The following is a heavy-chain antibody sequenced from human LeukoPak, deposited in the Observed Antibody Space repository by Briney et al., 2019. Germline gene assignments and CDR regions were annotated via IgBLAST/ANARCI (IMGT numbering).Heavy chain of an antibody. D-gene: IGHD3-10*01. CDR2: INQDGSEN. V-gene: IGHV3-7*01. Sequence: GGSLRLSCAASGFTFSDFWMGWVRQAPGKGLEWVANINQDGSENYYVDSVKGRFTISRDNARNSLYLQMNSLRAEDTAVYYCTKGRSNHYWGQGTLVTVST. CDR1: GFTFSDFW. J-gene: IGHJ4*02. CDR3: TKGRSNHY.